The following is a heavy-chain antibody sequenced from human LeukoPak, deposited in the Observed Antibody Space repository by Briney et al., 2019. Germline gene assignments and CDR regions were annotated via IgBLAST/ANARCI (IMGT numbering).Heavy chain of an antibody. CDR1: GGSVSTYY. CDR2: FFTSGTSGTA. V-gene: IGHV4-4*07. J-gene: IGHJ4*02. CDR3: ARGLGGGLEVLS. Sequence: SETLSLTCTVSGGSVSTYYWSWIRQPAGKGLEFIGRFFTSGTSGTANYNPSLQNRVTMSLDTSKNQFSLKLSSVTAADTAVYYCARGLGGGLEVLSWGQGTLVTVSS. D-gene: IGHD3-10*01.